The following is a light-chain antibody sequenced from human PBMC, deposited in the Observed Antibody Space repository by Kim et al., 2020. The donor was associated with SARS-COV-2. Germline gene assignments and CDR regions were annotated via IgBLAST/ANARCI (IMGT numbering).Light chain of an antibody. CDR1: SGSIASNY. Sequence: NFMLTQPHSVSESPGKTVTISCTRSSGSIASNYVQWYQQRPGSAPTTVIYEDNQRPSGVPDRFSGSIDSSSNSASLTISGLKTEDEADYYCQSYDSSNHGVFGGGTQLTDL. CDR3: QSYDSSNHGV. CDR2: EDN. V-gene: IGLV6-57*04. J-gene: IGLJ3*02.